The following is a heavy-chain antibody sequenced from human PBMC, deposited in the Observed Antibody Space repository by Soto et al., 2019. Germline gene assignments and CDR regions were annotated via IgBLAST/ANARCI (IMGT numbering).Heavy chain of an antibody. D-gene: IGHD3-10*01. Sequence: QVLLVQSGAEVKKPGSSVKVSCKTSGDTFGSYAISWVRQAPGQGLEWMGGIIPFIRASNYAQKFQGRVTITAEESTTTVQMDLSSLRFEDTAVYYCARNLRYFGSGSFFRGMDVWGQGTTVTVSS. CDR2: IIPFIRAS. V-gene: IGHV1-69*01. CDR3: ARNLRYFGSGSFFRGMDV. J-gene: IGHJ6*02. CDR1: GDTFGSYA.